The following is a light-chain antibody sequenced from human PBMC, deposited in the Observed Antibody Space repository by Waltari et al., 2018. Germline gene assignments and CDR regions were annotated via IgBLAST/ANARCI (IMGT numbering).Light chain of an antibody. CDR3: QETHTSRRK. Sequence: DIQMIQTPSSLPASVGDAVTVACRASHNLGTYLNWDQQTPGKAPTVLLHDAPTLQRGVAGRFSGSGSGVDFTLTIRSLQREDFAIYFWQETHTSRRKFGQGT. CDR1: HNLGTY. J-gene: IGKJ2*01. CDR2: DAP. V-gene: IGKV1-39*01.